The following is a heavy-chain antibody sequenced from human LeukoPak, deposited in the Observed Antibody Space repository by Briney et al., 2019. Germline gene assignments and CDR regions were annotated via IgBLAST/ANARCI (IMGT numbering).Heavy chain of an antibody. V-gene: IGHV3-48*04. J-gene: IGHJ4*02. CDR2: ISSSSSTI. CDR3: ARDDASYYGSGSFDY. D-gene: IGHD3-10*01. CDR1: GFTFSSYG. Sequence: GGSLRLSCAASGFTFSSYGMTWVRQAPGKGLEWVSYISSSSSTIYYADSVKGRFTISRDNAKNSLYLQMNSLRAEDTAVYYCARDDASYYGSGSFDYWGQGTLVTVSS.